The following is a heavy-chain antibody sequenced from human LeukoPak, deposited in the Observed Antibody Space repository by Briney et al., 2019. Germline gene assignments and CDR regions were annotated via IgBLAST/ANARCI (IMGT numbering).Heavy chain of an antibody. CDR3: ASINYDFWSGYYTGGFDP. J-gene: IGHJ5*02. Sequence: GASVEVSCKASGYTFTSYAMNWVRQAPGQGLEWMGWINTNTGNPTYAQGFTGRFVFSLDTSVSTAYLQISSLKAEDTAVYYCASINYDFWSGYYTGGFDPWGQGTLVTVSS. CDR1: GYTFTSYA. V-gene: IGHV7-4-1*02. CDR2: INTNTGNP. D-gene: IGHD3-3*01.